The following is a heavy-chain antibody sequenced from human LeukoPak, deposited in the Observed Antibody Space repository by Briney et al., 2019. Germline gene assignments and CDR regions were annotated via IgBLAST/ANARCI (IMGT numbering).Heavy chain of an antibody. CDR1: GGSISSYY. CDR2: IYYSGST. V-gene: IGHV4-59*01. CDR3: ARYPPTSSSSYWFDP. Sequence: SETLSLTCTVSGGSISSYYWSWIRQPPGKGLEWIGYIYYSGSTNYNPSLKSRVTISVDTSKNQFSLKLSSVTAADTAVYYCARYPPTSSSSYWFDPWGQGTLVTVPS. D-gene: IGHD6-6*01. J-gene: IGHJ5*02.